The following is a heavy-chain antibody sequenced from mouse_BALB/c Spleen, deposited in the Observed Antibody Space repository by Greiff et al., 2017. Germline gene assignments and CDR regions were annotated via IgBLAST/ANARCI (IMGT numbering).Heavy chain of an antibody. CDR3: ARDYGSSPMDY. CDR2: IYPGDGDT. D-gene: IGHD1-1*01. CDR1: GYAFSSYW. V-gene: IGHV1-80*01. Sequence: QVQLKESGAELVKPGASVKISCKASGYAFSSYWMNWVKQRPGQGLEWIGQIYPGDGDTNYNGKFKGKAALTADKSSSTAYMQLSSLTSEDSAVYFCARDYGSSPMDYWGQGTSVTVSS. J-gene: IGHJ4*01.